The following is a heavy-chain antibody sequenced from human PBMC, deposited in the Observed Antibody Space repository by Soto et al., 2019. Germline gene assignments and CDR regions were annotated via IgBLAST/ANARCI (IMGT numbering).Heavy chain of an antibody. D-gene: IGHD2-8*01. CDR1: GGSISSSSYY. V-gene: IGHV4-39*01. J-gene: IGHJ4*02. CDR2: VYYSGST. CDR3: ARHYRMVYTRSWGYFDY. Sequence: QLQLQESGPRLVKPSETLSLTCTVSGGSISSSSYYWGWIRQPPGKRLEWLGSVYYSGSTYYNPSRKGRVILSVETSKNQFALKLSSVTAADTAVYYCARHYRMVYTRSWGYFDYLGQGTLVTVSS.